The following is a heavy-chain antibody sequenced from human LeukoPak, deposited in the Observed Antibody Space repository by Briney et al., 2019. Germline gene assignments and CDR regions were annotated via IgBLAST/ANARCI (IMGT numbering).Heavy chain of an antibody. J-gene: IGHJ4*02. CDR2: IYYSGST. CDR1: GGSINSYY. CDR3: ARVSSSSGWYYFDY. Sequence: PSETLSLTCTVSGGSINSYYWSWIRQPPGKGLEWIGYIYYSGSTNYNPSLKSRVTISVDTSKNQFSLKLSSVTAADTAVYYCARVSSSSGWYYFDYWGQGTLVTVSS. V-gene: IGHV4-59*08. D-gene: IGHD6-19*01.